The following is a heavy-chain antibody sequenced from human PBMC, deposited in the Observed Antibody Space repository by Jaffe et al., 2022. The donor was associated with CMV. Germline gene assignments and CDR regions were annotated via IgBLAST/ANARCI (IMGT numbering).Heavy chain of an antibody. D-gene: IGHD1-26*01. J-gene: IGHJ4*02. CDR2: IYSGGST. V-gene: IGHV3-66*01. CDR3: AKNRGDD. Sequence: VHLVESGGGLVQPGYSLRLSCAASGFSVSNNYMRWFRLAPGKGLEWVSVIYSGGSTYYADSVKGRFTISRDNSKNTVYLQMNSLRAEDTAVYYCAKNRGDDWGQGTLVTVSS. CDR1: GFSVSNNY.